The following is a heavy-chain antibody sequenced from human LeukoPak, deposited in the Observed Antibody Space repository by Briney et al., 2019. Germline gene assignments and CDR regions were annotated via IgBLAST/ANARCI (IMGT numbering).Heavy chain of an antibody. V-gene: IGHV4-39*01. CDR3: ARLPGNGLMSPGRAAAGTPSDY. Sequence: SETLSLTCTVSGGSISSSSYYWGWNRQPPGKGLEWIGSIYYSGSTYYNPSLKSRVTISVDTSKNQFSLKLSSVTAADTAVYYCARLPGNGLMSPGRAAAGTPSDYWGQGTLVTVSS. J-gene: IGHJ4*02. D-gene: IGHD6-13*01. CDR1: GGSISSSSYY. CDR2: IYYSGST.